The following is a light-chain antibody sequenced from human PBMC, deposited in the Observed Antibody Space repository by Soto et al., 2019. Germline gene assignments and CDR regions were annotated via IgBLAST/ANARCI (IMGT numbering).Light chain of an antibody. CDR3: CSYAGTTHV. CDR2: DVS. J-gene: IGLJ1*01. Sequence: QSALTQPPSVSGSPGQSVTISCTGTSSDIGGYNYVSWYQQLPGKAPKLMIYDVSKRPSGVHDRFSGSNSGNTASLTISGRQAEDEADYYCCSYAGTTHVFGTGTKLTVL. CDR1: SSDIGGYNY. V-gene: IGLV2-11*01.